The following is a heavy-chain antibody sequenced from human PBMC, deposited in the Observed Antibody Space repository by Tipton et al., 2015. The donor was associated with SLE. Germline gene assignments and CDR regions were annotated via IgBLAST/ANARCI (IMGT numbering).Heavy chain of an antibody. D-gene: IGHD3-22*01. CDR3: ARGGYYDSSGSHFDY. V-gene: IGHV4-38-2*01. Sequence: TLSLTCAVSGYSISSGYYWGWIRQPPGKGLEWIGSIYHSGSTYCNPSLKSRVTISVDTSKNQFSLKLSSVTAADTAVYYCARGGYYDSSGSHFDYWGQGTLVTVSS. J-gene: IGHJ4*02. CDR1: GYSISSGYY. CDR2: IYHSGST.